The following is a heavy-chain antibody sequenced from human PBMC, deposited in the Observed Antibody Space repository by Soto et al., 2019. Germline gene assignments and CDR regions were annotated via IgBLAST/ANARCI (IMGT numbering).Heavy chain of an antibody. CDR1: DYSITYGCF. J-gene: IGHJ5*02. D-gene: IGHD3-10*01. CDR3: ARQGHGSEPNWFDA. Sequence: PSETLSLTCAVSDYSITYGCFWAWIRQPPGKGLEWIGSIYQTGRTYYNPSLKSRVTISVDTSKNQFSLTLNSVTAADTAVYYCARQGHGSEPNWFDAWGQGTLVTVSS. CDR2: IYQTGRT. V-gene: IGHV4-38-2*01.